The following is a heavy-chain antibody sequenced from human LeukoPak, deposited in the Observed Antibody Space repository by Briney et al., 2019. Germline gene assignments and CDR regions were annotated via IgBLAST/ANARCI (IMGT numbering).Heavy chain of an antibody. Sequence: SETLSLTCAVSGYSISSGFHWAWIRQPPGKGLEWVGTIFHTGTTFYNSSLESRVTISVNTSKNDFSLNLSSVTAADTAVYFCATSAYSGIYPVLDFWDQGILVTVSS. D-gene: IGHD1-26*01. J-gene: IGHJ4*02. CDR2: IFHTGTT. CDR1: GYSISSGFH. CDR3: ATSAYSGIYPVLDF. V-gene: IGHV4-38-2*01.